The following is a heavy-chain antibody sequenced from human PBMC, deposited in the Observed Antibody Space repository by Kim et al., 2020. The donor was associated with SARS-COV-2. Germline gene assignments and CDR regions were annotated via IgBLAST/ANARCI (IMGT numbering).Heavy chain of an antibody. Sequence: LSLTCAASGFTFSSYAMSWVRQAPGKGLEWVSAISGSGGSTYYADSVKGRFTISRDNSKNTLYLQMNSLRAEDTAVYYCAKDFVPWYTFDYWGQGTLVTVSS. V-gene: IGHV3-23*01. J-gene: IGHJ4*02. CDR2: ISGSGGST. D-gene: IGHD6-13*01. CDR1: GFTFSSYA. CDR3: AKDFVPWYTFDY.